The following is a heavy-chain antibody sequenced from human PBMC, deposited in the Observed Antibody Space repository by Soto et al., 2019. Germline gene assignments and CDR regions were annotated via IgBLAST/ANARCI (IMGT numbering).Heavy chain of an antibody. Sequence: GGPLRLSCAASGFTFSGSAMHWVRQASGKGLEWVGRIRSKANSYATAYAASVKGRFTISRDDSKNTAYLQMNSLKTEDTAVYYCTRRGYCSSTSCYKAFDIWGQGTMVTVSS. CDR3: TRRGYCSSTSCYKAFDI. CDR1: GFTFSGSA. J-gene: IGHJ3*02. V-gene: IGHV3-73*01. CDR2: IRSKANSYAT. D-gene: IGHD2-2*03.